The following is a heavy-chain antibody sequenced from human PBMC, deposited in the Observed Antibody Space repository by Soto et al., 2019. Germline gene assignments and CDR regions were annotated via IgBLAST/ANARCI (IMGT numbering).Heavy chain of an antibody. Sequence: EVQLVESGGGLVQPGGSLRHSCAASGFTFSSYSMNWVRQAPGKGMEWVSYISSSSSTMYYADSVKGRFTGSRDNGKNSLYLQMKSLRAEDTAVYYRAGEADYLNWFDPWGQGTLVTVSS. CDR1: GFTFSSYS. V-gene: IGHV3-48*01. CDR2: ISSSSSTM. J-gene: IGHJ5*02. D-gene: IGHD4-17*01. CDR3: AGEADYLNWFDP.